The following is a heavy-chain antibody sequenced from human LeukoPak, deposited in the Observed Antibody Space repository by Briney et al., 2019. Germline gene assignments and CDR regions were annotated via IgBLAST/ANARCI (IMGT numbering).Heavy chain of an antibody. J-gene: IGHJ3*02. CDR2: INTDGSST. D-gene: IGHD3-16*01. CDR3: ARAGIGGYAFDI. V-gene: IGHV3-74*01. Sequence: GGSLRLSCAASGFTFDDYAMHWVRQTPGKGLEWVSGINTDGSSTSYADSVKGRFTISRDNAKNTLYLQMNSLRAEDTAVYYCARAGIGGYAFDIWGQGTMVTVSS. CDR1: GFTFDDYA.